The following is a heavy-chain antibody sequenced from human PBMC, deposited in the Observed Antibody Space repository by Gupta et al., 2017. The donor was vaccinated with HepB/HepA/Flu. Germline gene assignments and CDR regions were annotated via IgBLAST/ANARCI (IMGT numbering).Heavy chain of an antibody. CDR3: AKEGVVTSTLDY. V-gene: IGHV3-30*18. J-gene: IGHJ4*02. Sequence: QVQLVASGGGVVQPGRSLRLSFAASGFPFSRSGMHWVRQAPGKGLEWVAVISYDGSNKYYADSVKGRFTISRDNSKNTLYLQMNSLRAEDTAVYYCAKEGVVTSTLDYWGQGTLVTVSS. CDR1: GFPFSRSG. D-gene: IGHD2-21*02. CDR2: ISYDGSNK.